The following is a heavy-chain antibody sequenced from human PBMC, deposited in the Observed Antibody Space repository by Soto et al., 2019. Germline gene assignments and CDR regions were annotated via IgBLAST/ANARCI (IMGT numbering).Heavy chain of an antibody. CDR2: IYYSGTT. CDR3: ARTLIGVTVSYWFDL. CDR1: RGSISSTGHY. Sequence: SETLSLTCTVSRGSISSTGHYWGWIRQPPGKGLEWIGNIYYSGTTYYNPSLKSRVTISVDTSKNQFSLNLSSVTAADTAVYYCARTLIGVTVSYWFDLCGQGTLVTVCS. D-gene: IGHD3-10*01. J-gene: IGHJ5*02. V-gene: IGHV4-39*01.